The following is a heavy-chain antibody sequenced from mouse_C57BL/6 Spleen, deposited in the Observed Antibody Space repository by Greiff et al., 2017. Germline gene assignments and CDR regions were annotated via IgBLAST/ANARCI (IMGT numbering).Heavy chain of an antibody. CDR3: ARTSNYFDY. V-gene: IGHV1-61*01. J-gene: IGHJ2*01. Sequence: VKLMESGAELVRPGSSVKLSCKASGYTFTSYWMDWVKQRPGQGLEWIGNIYPSDSETHYNQKFKDKATLTVDKSSSTAYMQLSSLTSEDSAVYYCARTSNYFDYWGQGTTLTVSS. CDR1: GYTFTSYW. CDR2: IYPSDSET.